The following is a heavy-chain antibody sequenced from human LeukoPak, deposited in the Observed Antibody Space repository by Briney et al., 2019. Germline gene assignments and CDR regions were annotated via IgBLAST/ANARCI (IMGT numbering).Heavy chain of an antibody. D-gene: IGHD3-22*01. CDR1: GFTFSSYA. J-gene: IGHJ4*02. V-gene: IGHV3-30-3*01. Sequence: GGSLRLSCAASGFTFSSYAMHWVRQAPGKGLEWLTIISYGGSNKYYADSVKGRFTISRDNSKNTLYLQMNSLRAEDTAVYYCARDYYYDSSGYPDYWGQGSLVTVSS. CDR3: ARDYYYDSSGYPDY. CDR2: ISYGGSNK.